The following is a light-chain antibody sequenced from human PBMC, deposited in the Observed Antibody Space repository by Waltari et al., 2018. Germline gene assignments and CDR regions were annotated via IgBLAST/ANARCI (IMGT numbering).Light chain of an antibody. CDR1: TSDVGGYHY. CDR3: SSYTSSSTLV. V-gene: IGLV2-14*03. CDR2: DVS. J-gene: IGLJ3*02. Sequence: QSAMTQPASVSVSPRQSITIPRTGTTSDVGGYHYASGYQQHPGKAPKLMSYDVSNRPSGVSNRFSGSKSGNTASLTISGLQAEDEADYHCSSYTSSSTLVFGGGTKLTVL.